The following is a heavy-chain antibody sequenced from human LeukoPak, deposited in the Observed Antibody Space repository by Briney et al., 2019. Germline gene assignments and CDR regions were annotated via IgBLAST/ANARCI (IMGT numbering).Heavy chain of an antibody. CDR1: GFTFSSYW. D-gene: IGHD5-24*01. CDR2: INSDGSST. V-gene: IGHV3-74*01. CDR3: ARGRDGYSRGYYYYYYMDV. Sequence: GGSLRLSCAASGFTFSSYWMHWVRQAPGKGLVWVSRINSDGSSTSYADSVKGRFTISRDNAKNTLYLQMNRLRAEDTAVYYCARGRDGYSRGYYYYYYMDVWGKGTTVTVSS. J-gene: IGHJ6*03.